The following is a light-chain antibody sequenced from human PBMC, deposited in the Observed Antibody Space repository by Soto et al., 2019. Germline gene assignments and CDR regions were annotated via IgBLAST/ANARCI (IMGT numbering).Light chain of an antibody. CDR3: AAWDDSLNAWV. V-gene: IGLV1-44*01. Sequence: QLVLTQPLSASGTPGQRVTISCSGSISNIGTNTVNWYQHLPGTAPKLLIYSNNQRPSGVPDRFSGSKSGTSASLAISGLQSEDEADYYCAAWDDSLNAWVFGGGTQLTVL. CDR1: ISNIGTNT. J-gene: IGLJ3*02. CDR2: SNN.